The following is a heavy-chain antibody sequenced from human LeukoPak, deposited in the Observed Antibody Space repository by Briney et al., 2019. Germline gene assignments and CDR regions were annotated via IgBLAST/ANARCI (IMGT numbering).Heavy chain of an antibody. V-gene: IGHV3-73*01. CDR1: GPTFSGSA. CDR2: IRSKAKSYAT. D-gene: IGHD3-22*01. J-gene: IGHJ4*02. Sequence: GPCLSPARAAAGPTFSGSAMHCVRHASGKGREWVGRIRSKAKSYATAYAASVKGRFTISRDESKNTAYLQMNSLKTEDTAVYYCTRHRDYYDSSGYFHGDWGQGTLVTVSS. CDR3: TRHRDYYDSSGYFHGD.